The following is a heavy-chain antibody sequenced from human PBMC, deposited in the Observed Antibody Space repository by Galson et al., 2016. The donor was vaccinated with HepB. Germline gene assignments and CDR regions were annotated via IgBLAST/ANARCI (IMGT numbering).Heavy chain of an antibody. D-gene: IGHD3-22*01. CDR2: FKSKSDGGTP. Sequence: SLRLSCAASGFTFSHAWLNWVRQAPGKGLEWVGRFKSKSDGGTPDYAAPVKGRFTISRDDSKNTVYLQMNSLKTEDTAIYYWTTDGYYSIDYWGQGTLVTVSS. V-gene: IGHV3-15*07. CDR3: TTDGYYSIDY. J-gene: IGHJ4*02. CDR1: GFTFSHAW.